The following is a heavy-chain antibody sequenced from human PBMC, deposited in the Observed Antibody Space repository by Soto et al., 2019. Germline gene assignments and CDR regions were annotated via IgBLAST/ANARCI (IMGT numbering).Heavy chain of an antibody. J-gene: IGHJ4*02. CDR1: GFTFSLFE. D-gene: IGHD3-10*01. Sequence: PGGSLRLSCAASGFTFSLFELHWVRQAPGKGLEWISYISSSGSTAYYAASVEGRFTISRDNANNSVYLQMDSLRAEDTALYYCTRAAWFPYLSFYWGQGALVTSPQ. CDR3: TRAAWFPYLSFY. V-gene: IGHV3-48*03. CDR2: ISSSGSTA.